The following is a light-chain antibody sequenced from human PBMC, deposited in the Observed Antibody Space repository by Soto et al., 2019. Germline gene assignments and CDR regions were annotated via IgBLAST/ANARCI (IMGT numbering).Light chain of an antibody. CDR1: QSVSSSY. V-gene: IGKV3-20*01. Sequence: ELVLTQSPGTLSLSPGDRATLSCRGSQSVSSSYLAWYQQKTGQAPRLLIYGASSRATGIPDRLSGSGSGTDFTLTISRLEPEDFAVYYCQKYGSSPRSFGQGTKVDIK. CDR2: GAS. J-gene: IGKJ1*01. CDR3: QKYGSSPRS.